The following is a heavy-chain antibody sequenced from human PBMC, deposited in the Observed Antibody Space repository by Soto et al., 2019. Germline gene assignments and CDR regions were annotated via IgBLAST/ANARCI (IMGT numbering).Heavy chain of an antibody. D-gene: IGHD2-8*01. Sequence: RGESLKISCKGSGYRFSSYWIAWVRQRPGKGLEWMGIIYPGDSETKYSPSFQGQVTMSADKSNSTAYLQWSSLKASDTANYYCARQGSNGAYYYYGMDVWGQGTAVTVS. CDR3: ARQGSNGAYYYYGMDV. CDR2: IYPGDSET. V-gene: IGHV5-51*01. J-gene: IGHJ6*02. CDR1: GYRFSSYW.